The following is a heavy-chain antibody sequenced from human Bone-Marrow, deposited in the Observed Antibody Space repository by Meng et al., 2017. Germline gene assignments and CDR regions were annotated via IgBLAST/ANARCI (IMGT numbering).Heavy chain of an antibody. Sequence: EVQLVESGVCLVEPWWSLGRSCAASVFTFSNTWMKWVRLAPGKGLKWVGRIKSKTDGGKTDHDAPVKGRFTISRDDSNNMLYLQMNSMHTEDTAVYYCTTGGGADSWGQGTLVTVSS. CDR3: TTGGGADS. CDR2: IKSKTDGGKT. V-gene: IGHV3-15*01. CDR1: VFTFSNTW. D-gene: IGHD3-16*01. J-gene: IGHJ4*02.